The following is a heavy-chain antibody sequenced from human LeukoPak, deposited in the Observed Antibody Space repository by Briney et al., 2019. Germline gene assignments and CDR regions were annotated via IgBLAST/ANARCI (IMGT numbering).Heavy chain of an antibody. Sequence: GGSLRLSCTVSGFIFGDYAMSWVRQAPGKGLEWVGLIRSKGYGCTAEYAASVRGILPISRDDSKSIAYLQVDSLKTEDTGVYYCTRGGQELGKGYFFDYWGQGILVTVSS. V-gene: IGHV3-49*04. CDR2: IRSKGYGCTA. D-gene: IGHD6-13*01. J-gene: IGHJ4*02. CDR3: TRGGQELGKGYFFDY. CDR1: GFIFGDYA.